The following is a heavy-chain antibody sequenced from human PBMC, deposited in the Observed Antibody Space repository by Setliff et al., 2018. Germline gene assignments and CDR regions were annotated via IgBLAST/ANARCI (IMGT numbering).Heavy chain of an antibody. CDR1: GYSISSDYY. J-gene: IGHJ3*02. V-gene: IGHV4-38-2*01. CDR3: ARALGYCSRTSCYADAFDI. Sequence: KPSETLSLTCAVSGYSISSDYYWGWIRQPPGKGLEWIGSMYHSGSTYDNPSLKSRVTISVDTSKNQFSLKLNYVTAADTAVYYCARALGYCSRTSCYADAFDIWGQGTMVTV. CDR2: MYHSGST. D-gene: IGHD2-2*01.